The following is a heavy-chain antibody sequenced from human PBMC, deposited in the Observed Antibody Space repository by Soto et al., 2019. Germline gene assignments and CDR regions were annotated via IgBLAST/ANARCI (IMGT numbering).Heavy chain of an antibody. CDR3: TREAPALY. CDR1: GFTFSGSA. CDR2: IRSKANSNAT. V-gene: IGHV3-73*01. Sequence: EVQLVESGGGLVQPGGSLKLSCAASGFTFSGSAMHWVRQASGKGLEWVGRIRSKANSNATAYAASVKGRFTISRDDSKNTAYLQMNSLKTEDTAVYYCTREAPALYWGQGTLVTVSS. D-gene: IGHD2-2*01. J-gene: IGHJ4*02.